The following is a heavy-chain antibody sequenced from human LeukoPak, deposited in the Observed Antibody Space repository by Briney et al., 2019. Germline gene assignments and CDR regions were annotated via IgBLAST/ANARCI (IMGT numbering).Heavy chain of an antibody. Sequence: GRSLRLSCAASGFTFSSYAMHWVRQAPGKGLEWVSAISGSGGSTYYADSVKGRFTISRDNSKNTLYLQMNSLRAEDTAVYYCAKAENTMVRGPTWVDAFDIWGQGTMVTVSS. J-gene: IGHJ3*02. CDR1: GFTFSSYA. CDR2: ISGSGGST. CDR3: AKAENTMVRGPTWVDAFDI. D-gene: IGHD3-10*01. V-gene: IGHV3-23*01.